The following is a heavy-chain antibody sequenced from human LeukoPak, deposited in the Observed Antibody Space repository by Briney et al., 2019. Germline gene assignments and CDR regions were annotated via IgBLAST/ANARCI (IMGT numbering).Heavy chain of an antibody. V-gene: IGHV3-30-3*01. D-gene: IGHD3-10*01. CDR1: GFTFSDYA. J-gene: IGHJ4*02. CDR2: ISYDGSTK. CDR3: ARSSNLKDFYGSLNY. Sequence: GGSLRLSCGASGFTFSDYALHWVRQAPGKGLEWGTLISYDGSTKYYLDSVKGRLTISRDNSKNTLYLQMNSLRVEDTAVYYCARSSNLKDFYGSLNYWGPGTLITVSS.